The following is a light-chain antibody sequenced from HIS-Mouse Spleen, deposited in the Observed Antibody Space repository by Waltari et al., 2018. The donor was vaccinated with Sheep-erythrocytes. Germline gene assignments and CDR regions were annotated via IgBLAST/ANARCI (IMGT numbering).Light chain of an antibody. CDR1: QSVSSY. CDR3: QQRSNWYT. CDR2: DAS. V-gene: IGKV3-11*01. Sequence: RHCVDTLSLSPGERATLSCRASQSVSSYLAWYQQKPGQAPRLLIYDASNRATGIPARFSGSGSGTDFTLTISSLEPEDFAVYYCQQRSNWYTFGQGTKLEIK. J-gene: IGKJ2*01.